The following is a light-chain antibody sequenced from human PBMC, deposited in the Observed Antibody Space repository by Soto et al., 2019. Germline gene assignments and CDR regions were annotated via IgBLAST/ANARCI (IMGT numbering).Light chain of an antibody. J-gene: IGKJ5*01. V-gene: IGKV1-33*01. CDR1: QDIDKY. CDR3: QQYYDLPIT. CDR2: DAS. Sequence: DIQMTQSPSSLSASEGDRVTITCQASQDIDKYLNWYQQKPGKAPKLLIDDASNLEAGVPSRFSGSGSGTHFSLTIGSLQPEDTAIYYCQQYYDLPITFGQGTRLEIK.